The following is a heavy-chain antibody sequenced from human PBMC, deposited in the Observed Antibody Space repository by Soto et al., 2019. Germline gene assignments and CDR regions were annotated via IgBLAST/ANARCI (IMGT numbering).Heavy chain of an antibody. CDR1: GGTFSSYA. J-gene: IGHJ4*02. Sequence: SVKVSCKASGGTFSSYAISWVRQAPGQGLEWMGGIIPIFGTANYAQKLQGRVTMTTDTSTSTAYMELRSLRSDDTAVYYCARAGEYSGSSPIDYWGQGTLVIVTS. CDR2: IIPIFGTA. V-gene: IGHV1-69*05. CDR3: ARAGEYSGSSPIDY. D-gene: IGHD1-26*01.